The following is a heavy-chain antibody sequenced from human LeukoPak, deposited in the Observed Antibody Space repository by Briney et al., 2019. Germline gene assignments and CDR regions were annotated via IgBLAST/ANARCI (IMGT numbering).Heavy chain of an antibody. V-gene: IGHV5-51*01. J-gene: IGHJ4*02. CDR1: GYSFTSYW. Sequence: GESLKISCKGSGYSFTSYWIGWVRQMPGKGLEWMGIIYPGDSDTRYSPSFQGQVTISADKSISTAYLQWSSLKASDTAMYYCARSTLGNYYGSGSYRYFDYWGQGTLVTVSS. D-gene: IGHD3-10*01. CDR3: ARSTLGNYYGSGSYRYFDY. CDR2: IYPGDSDT.